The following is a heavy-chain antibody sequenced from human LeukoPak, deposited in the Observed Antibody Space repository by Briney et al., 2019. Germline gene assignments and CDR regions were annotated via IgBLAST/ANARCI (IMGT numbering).Heavy chain of an antibody. CDR3: ARDRCSGGSCRAYNYYYGLDV. CDR2: ISYDGNNK. J-gene: IGHJ6*04. D-gene: IGHD2-15*01. V-gene: IGHV3-30*04. CDR1: GFTFSSYA. Sequence: PGGSLRLSCAASGFTFSSYAMHWVRQTPGKGLEWVAVISYDGNNKYYADSVKGRFTISRDNSKNTLYLQMNSLRPEDTSVYYCARDRCSGGSCRAYNYYYGLDVCGEGTTVTVSS.